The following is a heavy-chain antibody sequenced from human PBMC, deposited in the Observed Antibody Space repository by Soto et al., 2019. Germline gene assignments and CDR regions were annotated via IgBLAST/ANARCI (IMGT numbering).Heavy chain of an antibody. CDR1: GYSFTSYW. J-gene: IGHJ6*02. D-gene: IGHD6-6*01. V-gene: IGHV5-10-1*01. CDR2: IDPSASYT. CDR3: ALRGDSSSPAGDYGMDV. Sequence: PGESLKISCKGSGYSFTSYWISWVRQMPGKGLAWMGRIDPSASYTNYSPSFQGHVTISADTSISTAYLQWSSLKASDTAMHYCALRGDSSSPAGDYGMDVWGQGTTVTVPS.